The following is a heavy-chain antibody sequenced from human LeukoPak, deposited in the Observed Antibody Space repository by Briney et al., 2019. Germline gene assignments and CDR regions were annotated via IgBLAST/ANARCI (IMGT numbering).Heavy chain of an antibody. CDR3: SKEKDGDNGYFDY. CDR2: IKQDGSEK. Sequence: PGGSLRLSCAASGFTFSSNWMSWVRQAPGKGLEWVANIKQDGSEKYYVDSVKGRFTISRDNAKNSLYLQMNSLRAEDTAVYYCSKEKDGDNGYFDYWGQGTLVTVSS. CDR1: GFTFSSNW. J-gene: IGHJ4*02. V-gene: IGHV3-7*01. D-gene: IGHD4-17*01.